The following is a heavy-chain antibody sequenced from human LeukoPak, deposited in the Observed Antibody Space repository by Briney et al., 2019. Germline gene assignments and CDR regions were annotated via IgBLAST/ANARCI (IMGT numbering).Heavy chain of an antibody. CDR2: IYYSGST. V-gene: IGHV4-39*07. Sequence: SETLSLTCTVSGGSISSSSYYWGWIRQPPGKGLEWLGSIYYSGSTYFNPSLKSRVTISVDTSKNQFSLKLSSVTAADTAVYYCARREGGYCSGGSCYNFGYWGQGTLVTVSS. D-gene: IGHD2-15*01. CDR1: GGSISSSSYY. J-gene: IGHJ4*02. CDR3: ARREGGYCSGGSCYNFGY.